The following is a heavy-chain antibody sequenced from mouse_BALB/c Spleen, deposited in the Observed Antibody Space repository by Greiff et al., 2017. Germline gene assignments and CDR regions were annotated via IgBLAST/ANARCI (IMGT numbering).Heavy chain of an antibody. CDR1: GFTFSDYY. V-gene: IGHV5-4*02. CDR3: ARDKTVVARYFDV. CDR2: ISDGGSYT. J-gene: IGHJ1*01. Sequence: EVQLVESGGGLVKPGGSLKLSCAASGFTFSDYYMYWVRQTPEKRLEWVATISDGGSYTYYPDSVKGRFTISRDNAKNNLYLQMSSLKSEDTAMYYCARDKTVVARYFDVWGAGTTVTVSS. D-gene: IGHD1-1*01.